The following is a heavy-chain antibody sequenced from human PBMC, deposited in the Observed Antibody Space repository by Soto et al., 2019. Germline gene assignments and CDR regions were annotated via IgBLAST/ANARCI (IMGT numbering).Heavy chain of an antibody. CDR3: AKDKGVFNWATSYFDY. Sequence: HPVGSLRLSCAASGFTFSNYAMHWVSQAPGKGLEWVALTSYDGNNEYYTDSVKGRFTISRDNSKNTLFLQMNSPRPEDTAVYYCAKDKGVFNWATSYFDYWGQGALVTVSS. V-gene: IGHV3-30*18. J-gene: IGHJ4*02. D-gene: IGHD1-1*01. CDR2: TSYDGNNE. CDR1: GFTFSNYA.